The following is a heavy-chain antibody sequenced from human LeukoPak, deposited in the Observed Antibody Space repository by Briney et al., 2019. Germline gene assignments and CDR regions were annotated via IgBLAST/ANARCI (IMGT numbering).Heavy chain of an antibody. CDR3: ARVDSSGYFSAFDI. J-gene: IGHJ3*02. Sequence: PSQTLSLTCTVSGGSISSGGYYWSWIRQPPGKGLEWIGYIYHSGSTYYNPSLKSRVTISVDTSKNQFSLKLSSVTAADTAVYYCARVDSSGYFSAFDIWGQGTMVTVSS. CDR2: IYHSGST. CDR1: GGSISSGGYY. D-gene: IGHD3-22*01. V-gene: IGHV4-30-2*01.